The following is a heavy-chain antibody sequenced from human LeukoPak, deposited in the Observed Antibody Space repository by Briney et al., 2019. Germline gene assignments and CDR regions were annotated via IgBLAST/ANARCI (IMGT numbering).Heavy chain of an antibody. Sequence: SVKVSCKASGYTFTGYYMHWVRQAPGQGLEWMGGIIPIFGTANYAQKFQGRVTITTDESTSTAYMELSSLRSEDTAVYYCARGKTGPPFGYYYMDVWGKGTTVTVSS. CDR3: ARGKTGPPFGYYYMDV. CDR2: IIPIFGTA. D-gene: IGHD1-1*01. J-gene: IGHJ6*03. V-gene: IGHV1-69*05. CDR1: GYTFTGYY.